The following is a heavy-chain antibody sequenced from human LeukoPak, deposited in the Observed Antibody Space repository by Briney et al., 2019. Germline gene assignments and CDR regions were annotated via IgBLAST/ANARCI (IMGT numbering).Heavy chain of an antibody. CDR2: IYYSGST. Sequence: SETLSLTCTVSGGSISSYYWSWIRQPPGKGLEWIGYIYYSGSTNYNPSLKSRVTISVDTSKNPFSLKLSSVTAADTAVYYCARGSHRIAAAVPDYWGQGTLVTVSS. CDR1: GGSISSYY. J-gene: IGHJ4*02. V-gene: IGHV4-59*01. D-gene: IGHD6-13*01. CDR3: ARGSHRIAAAVPDY.